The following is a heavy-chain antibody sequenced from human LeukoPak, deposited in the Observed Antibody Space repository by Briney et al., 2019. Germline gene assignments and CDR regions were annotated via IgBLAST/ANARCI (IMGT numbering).Heavy chain of an antibody. Sequence: WGSLTLSCSASGFIFGNYCMHWVRQAPGKGLEWVAVIWSDGRNKYYADSVKGRFTISRDNSKNSLYLQMNSLRVEDTAVYYCARELSGTTSYYFDYWGQGTLFTVSS. CDR1: GFIFGNYC. V-gene: IGHV3-33*01. J-gene: IGHJ4*02. CDR3: ARELSGTTSYYFDY. CDR2: IWSDGRNK. D-gene: IGHD1-7*01.